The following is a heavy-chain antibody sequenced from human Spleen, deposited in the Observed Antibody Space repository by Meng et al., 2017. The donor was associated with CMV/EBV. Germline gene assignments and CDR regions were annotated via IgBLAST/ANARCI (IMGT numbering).Heavy chain of an antibody. D-gene: IGHD3-3*01. V-gene: IGHV4-39*02. CDR3: TGGNGYYQH. CDR2: VYSSRSP. Sequence: LTCNGSGGSDSNDSSFWAWDGQGHGKGLEWSGNVYSSRSPYYSSSLRGRVTLYVDTSKTRFTLKLSSVAAEDAGLYFYTGGNGYYQHWGQGILVTVSS. CDR1: GGSDSNDSSF. J-gene: IGHJ1*01.